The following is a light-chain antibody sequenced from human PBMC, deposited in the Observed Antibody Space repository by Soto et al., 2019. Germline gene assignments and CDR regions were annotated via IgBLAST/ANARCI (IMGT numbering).Light chain of an antibody. J-gene: IGLJ1*01. CDR3: SSYTSSSTPGV. V-gene: IGLV2-14*01. Sequence: QSVLTQPASVSGSPGQSITISCTGTSSDVGGYNYVSWYQQHPGKAPKLMIYDVSNRPSGVSNRFSGSKSGNTASLTISGRQAEDEADYYCSSYTSSSTPGVFGTGTKVTVL. CDR2: DVS. CDR1: SSDVGGYNY.